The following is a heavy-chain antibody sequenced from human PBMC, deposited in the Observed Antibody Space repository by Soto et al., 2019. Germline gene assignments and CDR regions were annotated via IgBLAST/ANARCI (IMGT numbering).Heavy chain of an antibody. V-gene: IGHV4-39*01. CDR3: ARDYDSRGDY. D-gene: IGHD3-22*01. Sequence: QLQLQESGPGLVKPSETLSLTCTVSGGSISTSSYYWGWIRQPPGKGLEWIGSIYYSGSTYYNPSLKRGVTISVDTSKNQCSLKLSSVTAADTAVYYCARDYDSRGDYWGQGTLVTVSS. J-gene: IGHJ4*02. CDR1: GGSISTSSYY. CDR2: IYYSGST.